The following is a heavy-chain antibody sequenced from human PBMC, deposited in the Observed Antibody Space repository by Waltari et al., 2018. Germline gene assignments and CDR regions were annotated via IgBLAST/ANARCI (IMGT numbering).Heavy chain of an antibody. V-gene: IGHV2-5*01. J-gene: IGHJ6*02. Sequence: QITLKESGPTLVKPTQTLTLTCTFSGFSLSTSGVGVGWIRQPPGKALEWLALIYWTDDKRYSPALKGRLTITKDTSKNQVVLTMTNMDPVDTATYYCAHSLLIRYYDFWSGLFYGMDVWGQGTTVTVSS. CDR1: GFSLSTSGVG. CDR3: AHSLLIRYYDFWSGLFYGMDV. CDR2: IYWTDDK. D-gene: IGHD3-3*01.